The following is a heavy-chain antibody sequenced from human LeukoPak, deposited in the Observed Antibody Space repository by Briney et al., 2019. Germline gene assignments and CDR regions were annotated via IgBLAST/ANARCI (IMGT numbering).Heavy chain of an antibody. J-gene: IGHJ4*02. Sequence: GGSLRLSCAASGFTFSSYAMPWVRQAPGKGLEWVAVISYDGSNKYYADSVKGRFTISRDNSKNTLYLRMNSLRAEDTAVYYCARGSGYYYALDYWGQGTLVTVSS. CDR2: ISYDGSNK. V-gene: IGHV3-30-3*01. D-gene: IGHD3-22*01. CDR3: ARGSGYYYALDY. CDR1: GFTFSSYA.